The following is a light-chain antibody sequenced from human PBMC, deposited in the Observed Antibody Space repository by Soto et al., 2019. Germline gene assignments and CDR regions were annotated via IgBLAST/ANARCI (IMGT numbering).Light chain of an antibody. CDR3: QQYGSSRT. V-gene: IGKV3-20*01. J-gene: IGKJ1*01. Sequence: EIVLTQSPGTLSLSPGERATLSCRASQSVSSSYLAWYQQKPGQAPRLLIYGAYSRATGIPDRFSGSGSGTDFTLTISRLEPEDCAVYYCQQYGSSRTFGQGTKVEIK. CDR2: GAY. CDR1: QSVSSSY.